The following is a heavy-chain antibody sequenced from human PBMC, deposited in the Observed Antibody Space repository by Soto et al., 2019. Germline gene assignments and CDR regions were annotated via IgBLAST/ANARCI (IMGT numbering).Heavy chain of an antibody. J-gene: IGHJ5*02. CDR1: GDTFTNFG. CDR2: IATYNSNR. CDR3: ARVVWGVVNWFDP. D-gene: IGHD3-10*01. Sequence: HLVQSGPEVKKPGASITVSCKTSGDTFTNFGLSWVRQAPGQGLEWMGWIATYNSNRNYAQKFQGRLTLTTDTSTSTAYMELKNLGYDDTAVYYCARVVWGVVNWFDPWGQGTLVTVSS. V-gene: IGHV1-18*01.